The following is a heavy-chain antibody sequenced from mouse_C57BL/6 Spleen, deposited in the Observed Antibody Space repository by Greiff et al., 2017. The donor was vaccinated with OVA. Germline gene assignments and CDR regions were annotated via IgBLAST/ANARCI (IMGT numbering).Heavy chain of an antibody. V-gene: IGHV1-18*01. CDR2: INPNNGGT. CDR1: GYTFTDYN. D-gene: IGHD2-1*01. Sequence: EVQLVESGPELVKPGASVKIPCKASGYTFTDYNMDWVKQSHGKSLEWIGDINPNNGGTIYNQKFKGKATLTVDKSSSTAYMELRSLTSEDTAVYYCASSGKHWFAYWGQGTLVTVSA. CDR3: ASSGKHWFAY. J-gene: IGHJ3*01.